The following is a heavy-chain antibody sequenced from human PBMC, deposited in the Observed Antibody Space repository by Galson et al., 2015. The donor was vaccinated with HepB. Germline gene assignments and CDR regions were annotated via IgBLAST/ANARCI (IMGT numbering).Heavy chain of an antibody. CDR1: GFTFSSNT. J-gene: IGHJ4*02. CDR2: ISSSSSTI. D-gene: IGHD7-27*01. Sequence: SLRLSCAASGFTFSSNTMNWVRQAPGKGLEWVSYISSSSSTIYYADPVKGRFTISRDNAKNSLYLQMNSLRAEDTAVYYCASGWGFDCWGQGTLVTVSS. V-gene: IGHV3-48*04. CDR3: ASGWGFDC.